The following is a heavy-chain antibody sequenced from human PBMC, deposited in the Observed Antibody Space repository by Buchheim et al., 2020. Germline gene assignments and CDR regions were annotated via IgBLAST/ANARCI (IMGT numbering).Heavy chain of an antibody. CDR1: GFTFSNSW. CDR3: CLLRRNGYVDY. CDR2: IKQDGSEK. J-gene: IGHJ4*02. V-gene: IGHV3-7*01. Sequence: EVQLVESGGDLVQPGGSLRISCAATGFTFSNSWMSWVRQAPGKGLEWVANIKQDGSEKYYVDSVKGRFTIARDNGKKALFLQMNSLRAEDTAVYYCCLLRRNGYVDYWGQGTL. D-gene: IGHD1-1*01.